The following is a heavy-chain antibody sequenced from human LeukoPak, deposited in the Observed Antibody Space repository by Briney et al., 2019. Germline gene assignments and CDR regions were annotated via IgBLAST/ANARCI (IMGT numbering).Heavy chain of an antibody. CDR3: ARDRQYDILTGYYGYFDL. D-gene: IGHD3-9*01. V-gene: IGHV4-39*07. J-gene: IGHJ2*01. CDR2: MFYSGST. Sequence: KPSETLPLTCTVSGGSISSGSYYWGWIRQPPGKGLEWIGSMFYSGSTYHNPSLKSRVTISVDTSKNQFSLKLSSVTAADTAVYYCARDRQYDILTGYYGYFDLWGRGTLVTVSS. CDR1: GGSISSGSYY.